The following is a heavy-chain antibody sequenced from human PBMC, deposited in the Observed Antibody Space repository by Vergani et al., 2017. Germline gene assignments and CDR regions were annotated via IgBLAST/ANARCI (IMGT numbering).Heavy chain of an antibody. Sequence: QVKLQESGPGLVKPSETLSLTCTVSGGSISSYYWSWIRQPPGKGLEWIGYIYYSGSTNYNPSLKSRVTISVDTSKNQFSLKLSSVTAADTAVYYCASGIYDFWSGYYSYFDYWGQGTLVTVSS. D-gene: IGHD3-3*01. CDR2: IYYSGST. CDR1: GGSISSYY. CDR3: ASGIYDFWSGYYSYFDY. J-gene: IGHJ4*02. V-gene: IGHV4-59*01.